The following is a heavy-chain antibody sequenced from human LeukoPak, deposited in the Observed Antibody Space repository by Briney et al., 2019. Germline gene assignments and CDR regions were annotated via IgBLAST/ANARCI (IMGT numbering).Heavy chain of an antibody. CDR2: INPNSGGT. CDR1: GYTFTGYY. Sequence: ASVKVSCKASGYTFTGYYMHWVRQAPGQGLEWMGWINPNSGGTNYAQKFQGWVTMTRDTSISTAYMELSRLRSDDTAVYYCARAPHDYGDGYDYWGQGTLVTVSS. J-gene: IGHJ4*02. CDR3: ARAPHDYGDGYDY. V-gene: IGHV1-2*04. D-gene: IGHD4-17*01.